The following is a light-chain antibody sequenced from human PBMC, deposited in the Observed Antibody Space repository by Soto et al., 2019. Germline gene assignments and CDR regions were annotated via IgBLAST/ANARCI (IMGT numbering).Light chain of an antibody. J-gene: IGKJ2*01. Sequence: EIVLTQSPGTLSLSPGERATLSCRASQSVSGSYLAWYQQKPGQAPRLLIYDASTRATGIPDRFSGSGSGTDFTLTISRLEPEDFAVYYCQLYDNSLYTFGQGTNLDIK. CDR1: QSVSGSY. CDR3: QLYDNSLYT. V-gene: IGKV3-20*01. CDR2: DAS.